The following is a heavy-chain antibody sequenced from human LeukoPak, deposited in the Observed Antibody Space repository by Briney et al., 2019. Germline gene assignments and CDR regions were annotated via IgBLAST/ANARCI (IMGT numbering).Heavy chain of an antibody. CDR3: ARGAKWAYYFDY. V-gene: IGHV3-74*01. CDR2: INGDESST. J-gene: IGHJ4*02. Sequence: GGSLRLSCAASAFTFSTYWMHWVRQVPGKGLEWVSRINGDESSTNYADSVKGRFTISRDNAKDTLYLHLNSLTAEDTAVYYCARGAKWAYYFDYWGQGTLVTVSS. CDR1: AFTFSTYW. D-gene: IGHD1-26*01.